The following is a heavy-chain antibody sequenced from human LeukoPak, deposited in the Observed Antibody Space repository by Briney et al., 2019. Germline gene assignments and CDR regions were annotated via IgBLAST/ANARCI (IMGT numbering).Heavy chain of an antibody. CDR3: ARDSGYNFNYYYYMDV. V-gene: IGHV1-3*03. Sequence: GASVKVSCKASGGAFSSYAMHWVRQAPGQRLEWMGWINAGNGNTKYSQEFQGRVTITRDTSASTAYMELSSLRSEDMAVYYCARDSGYNFNYYYYMDVWGKGTTVTVSS. CDR2: INAGNGNT. J-gene: IGHJ6*03. CDR1: GGAFSSYA. D-gene: IGHD5-24*01.